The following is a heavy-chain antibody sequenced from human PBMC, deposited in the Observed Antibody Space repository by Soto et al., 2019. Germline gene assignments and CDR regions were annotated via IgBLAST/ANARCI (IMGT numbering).Heavy chain of an antibody. Sequence: ASVKVSCKASGYTFTSYGISWVRQAPGQGLEWMGWISAYNGNTNYAQKLQGRVTMTTDTSTSTAYMELRSLRSDDTAVYYCARDNWNDDRNWFDPWGQGTLVTVSS. V-gene: IGHV1-18*01. CDR2: ISAYNGNT. J-gene: IGHJ5*02. CDR1: GYTFTSYG. CDR3: ARDNWNDDRNWFDP. D-gene: IGHD1-1*01.